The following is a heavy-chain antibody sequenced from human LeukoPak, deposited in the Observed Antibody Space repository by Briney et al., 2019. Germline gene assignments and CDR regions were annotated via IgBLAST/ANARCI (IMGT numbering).Heavy chain of an antibody. CDR1: GGSISSSSYY. J-gene: IGHJ4*02. Sequence: PSETLSLTCTVSGGSISSSSYYWGWIRQPPGKGLEWIGSIYCSGSTYYNPSLKSRVTISVDTSKNQFSLKLSSVTAADTAVYYCARLRGRRFGGTEYDYWGQGTLVTVSS. CDR3: ARLRGRRFGGTEYDY. V-gene: IGHV4-39*07. CDR2: IYCSGST. D-gene: IGHD3-10*01.